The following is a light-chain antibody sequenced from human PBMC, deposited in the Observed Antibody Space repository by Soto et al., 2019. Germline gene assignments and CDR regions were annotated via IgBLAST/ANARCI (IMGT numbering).Light chain of an antibody. Sequence: EIVLTQSPGTLSLSPGERATLSCRASQSVSSTYSAWYQQKPGQAPRLLIYGASSRAAGIPDRFSGSGSGKDFTLTISRLEPEDFAVYYCQQYTNSPEWTFGQGTKVEIK. J-gene: IGKJ1*01. CDR1: QSVSSTY. CDR2: GAS. V-gene: IGKV3-20*01. CDR3: QQYTNSPEWT.